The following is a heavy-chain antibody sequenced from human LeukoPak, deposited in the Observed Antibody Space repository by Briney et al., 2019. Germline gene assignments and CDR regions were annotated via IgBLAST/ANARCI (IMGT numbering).Heavy chain of an antibody. Sequence: GASVTVSCKASGYTFTSYGISWVRQAPGQGLEWMGWISAYNGNTNYAQKLQGRVTMTTDTSTSTAYMELRSLRSDDTAVYYCARVVGGSYWASAFDIWGQGTMVTVSS. CDR2: ISAYNGNT. CDR1: GYTFTSYG. V-gene: IGHV1-18*01. CDR3: ARVVGGSYWASAFDI. D-gene: IGHD1-26*01. J-gene: IGHJ3*02.